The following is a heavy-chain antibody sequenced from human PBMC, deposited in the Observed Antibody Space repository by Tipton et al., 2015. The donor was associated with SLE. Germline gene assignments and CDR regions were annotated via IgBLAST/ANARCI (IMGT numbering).Heavy chain of an antibody. J-gene: IGHJ4*02. CDR2: INSDGSST. D-gene: IGHD5-12*01. Sequence: SLRLSCVASGFTFSSYWMHWVRQAPGKGLVCVSRINSDGSSTNYADSVKGRFTISRDNAKNSLYLQMSSLRAGDSAVYYCARDRGYSGYDPPGYFDYWGQGTLVTVSS. CDR3: ARDRGYSGYDPPGYFDY. V-gene: IGHV3-74*01. CDR1: GFTFSSYW.